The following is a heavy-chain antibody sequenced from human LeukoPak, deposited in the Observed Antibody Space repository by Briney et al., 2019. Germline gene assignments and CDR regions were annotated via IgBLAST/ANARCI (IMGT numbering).Heavy chain of an antibody. CDR1: GGSISSYY. D-gene: IGHD3-10*01. J-gene: IGHJ4*02. CDR2: IYTSGST. V-gene: IGHV4-4*07. Sequence: PSETLSLTCTVSGGSISSYYWSWIRQPAGKGLEWIGRIYTSGSTNYNPSLKSRVTMSVDTSKNQFSLKLSSVTAADTAVHYCARGYYGSGGRYFDYWGQGTLVAVSS. CDR3: ARGYYGSGGRYFDY.